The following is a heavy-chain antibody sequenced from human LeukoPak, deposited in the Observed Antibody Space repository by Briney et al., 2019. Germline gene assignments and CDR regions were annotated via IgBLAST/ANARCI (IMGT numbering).Heavy chain of an antibody. CDR2: IYYSGST. J-gene: IGHJ4*02. Sequence: SQTLSLTCTVSGGSISSGGYYWSWIRQHPGKGLEWIGYIYYSGSTYYNPSLKSRVTTSVDTSKNQFSLKLSSVTAADTAVYYCAMGYSSSWASPAGGYWGQGTLVTVSS. V-gene: IGHV4-31*03. CDR3: AMGYSSSWASPAGGY. D-gene: IGHD6-13*01. CDR1: GGSISSGGYY.